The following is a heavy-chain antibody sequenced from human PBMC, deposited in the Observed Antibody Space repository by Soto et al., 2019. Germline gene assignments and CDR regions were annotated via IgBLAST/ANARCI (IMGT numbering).Heavy chain of an antibody. CDR2: MTGSRGFT. J-gene: IGHJ6*04. CDR1: GFIFSSST. V-gene: IGHV3-21*01. CDR3: ARRYVGEGVDV. Sequence: EMQRVESGGGLVKPGGSLTLSCEASGFIFSSSTMNWVRQSPGKGLEWVSSMTGSRGFTDYVASVKGRFTISRDNAKNSLYLQMHSLRAEDTAVYDCARRYVGEGVDVWGKGTTVTVSS. D-gene: IGHD3-10*01.